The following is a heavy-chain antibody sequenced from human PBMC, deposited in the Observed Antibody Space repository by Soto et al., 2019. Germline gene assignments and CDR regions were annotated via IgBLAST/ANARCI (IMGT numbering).Heavy chain of an antibody. J-gene: IGHJ3*02. V-gene: IGHV3-21*04. CDR3: ARDTRHGAVDAFDI. D-gene: IGHD4-17*01. Sequence: GGSLRLSCAASGFTFSSYSMNWVRQAPGKGLEWVSSISSSSSYIYYADSVKGRFTISRDNAKNSLYLQMNSLRAEDTAVYYCARDTRHGAVDAFDIWGQGTMVTVSS. CDR1: GFTFSSYS. CDR2: ISSSSSYI.